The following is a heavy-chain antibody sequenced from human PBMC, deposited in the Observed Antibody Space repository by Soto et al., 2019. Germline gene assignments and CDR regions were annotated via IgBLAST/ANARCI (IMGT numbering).Heavy chain of an antibody. CDR2: IIPIFGTA. Sequence: QVQLVQSGAEVKKPGASVKVSCKASGYTFTSYGISWVRQAPGQGLEWMGWIIPIFGTANYAQKFQGRVTITADESTSTAYMELSSLRSEDTAVYYCARDPIGRNTAMAAYWGQGTLVTVSS. CDR1: GYTFTSYG. CDR3: ARDPIGRNTAMAAY. D-gene: IGHD5-18*01. J-gene: IGHJ4*02. V-gene: IGHV1-69*13.